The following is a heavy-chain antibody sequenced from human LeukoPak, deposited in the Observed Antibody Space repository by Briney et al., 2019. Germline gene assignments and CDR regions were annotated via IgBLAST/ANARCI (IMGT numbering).Heavy chain of an antibody. V-gene: IGHV4-38-2*01. D-gene: IGHD1-1*01. J-gene: IGHJ3*02. CDR2: LHHLGRA. Sequence: SETLSLTCAVSGSSFRSDYYWGWIRQPPGKGLQWIGSLHHLGRAHYNPSLKSRVIISLDTSNNQLSLNLSSVTVADTAVYFCARTGTTEDDAFDIWGQGTTVTVSS. CDR3: ARTGTTEDDAFDI. CDR1: GSSFRSDYY.